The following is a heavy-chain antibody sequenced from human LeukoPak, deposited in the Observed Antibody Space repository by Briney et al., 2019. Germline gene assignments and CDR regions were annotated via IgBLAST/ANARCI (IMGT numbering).Heavy chain of an antibody. D-gene: IGHD6-19*01. CDR1: GFTFSSYS. J-gene: IGHJ4*02. Sequence: GGSLRLSCAASGFTFSSYSMNWVRQAPGKGLEWVSSISSSSSYIYYADSVKGRFTISRDNAKNSLYLQMNSLRAEDTAVYYCARAYSCGWYGDYWGQGTLVTVSS. V-gene: IGHV3-21*01. CDR2: ISSSSSYI. CDR3: ARAYSCGWYGDY.